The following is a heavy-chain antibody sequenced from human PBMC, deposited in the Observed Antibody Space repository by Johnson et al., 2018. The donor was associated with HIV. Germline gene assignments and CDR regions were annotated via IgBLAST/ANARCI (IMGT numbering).Heavy chain of an antibody. Sequence: VQLVESGGGLVQPGGSLRLSCAASGFTFSSYWMNWVRQAPGKWLEWVANIKEDVSEKYYVDSVRGRFTISRDNAKNSLYLQMNSLRAEDTAVYYCAREGEPDGFDIWGQGTMVTVSS. D-gene: IGHD3-16*01. J-gene: IGHJ3*02. CDR3: AREGEPDGFDI. CDR2: IKEDVSEK. V-gene: IGHV3-7*01. CDR1: GFTFSSYW.